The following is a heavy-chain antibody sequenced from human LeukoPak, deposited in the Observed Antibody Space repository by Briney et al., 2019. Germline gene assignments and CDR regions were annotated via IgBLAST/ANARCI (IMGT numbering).Heavy chain of an antibody. Sequence: PGGSLRLSCAASGFTVSSNHMSWVRQAPGKGLEWVSDIYIGGTTYYADSVKGRFTISRDNSKNTLYLQINSLRAEDTAVYYCARSGEGFNSWGQGTLVIVSS. CDR1: GFTVSSNH. J-gene: IGHJ5*02. V-gene: IGHV3-66*01. D-gene: IGHD5-24*01. CDR2: IYIGGTT. CDR3: ARSGEGFNS.